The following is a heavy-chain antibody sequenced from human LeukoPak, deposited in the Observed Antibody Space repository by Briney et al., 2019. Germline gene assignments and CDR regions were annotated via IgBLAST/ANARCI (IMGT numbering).Heavy chain of an antibody. CDR3: ATRKFSIPACPASSHHCMDF. CDR2: IKGDGSEG. D-gene: IGHD2-21*01. J-gene: IGHJ6*03. Sequence: GSLRLSCEASGFVFSDVWMTWVRQAPGKGLEWVANIKGDGSEGNYVDSVKGRFTVSRDNAKNSLYLQLSSLAAEDAAVYYCATRKFSIPACPASSHHCMDFWGKGTTVIVSS. V-gene: IGHV3-7*01. CDR1: GFVFSDVW.